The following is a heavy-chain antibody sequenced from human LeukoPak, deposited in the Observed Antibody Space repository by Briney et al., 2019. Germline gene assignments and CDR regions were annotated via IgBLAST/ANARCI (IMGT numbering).Heavy chain of an antibody. D-gene: IGHD4-23*01. J-gene: IGHJ4*02. V-gene: IGHV1-69*02. CDR3: ARRYGGNSRVRYFDY. CDR1: GGTFSSYT. Sequence: SVKVSCKASGGTFSSYTISWVRQAPGQGLEWMGRIIPILGIANYAQKFQGRVTITADKSTSTAYMELSSLRSEDTAVYYCARRYGGNSRVRYFDYWGQGTLVTVSS. CDR2: IIPILGIA.